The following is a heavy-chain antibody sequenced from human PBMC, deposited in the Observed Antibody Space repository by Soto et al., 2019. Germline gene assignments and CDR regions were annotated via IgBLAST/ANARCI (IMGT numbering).Heavy chain of an antibody. CDR1: GFTFSSYS. Sequence: EVQLVESGGGLVKPGGSLRLSCAASGFTFSSYSMNWVRQAPGKGLEWVSSINSSSSYIYYADSVKGRFTISRDNAKNSLYLQMNSLRAEDTAVYYCARDSRYYDSGYYFDHWGQGTLVTVS. V-gene: IGHV3-21*01. D-gene: IGHD3-22*01. J-gene: IGHJ4*02. CDR2: INSSSSYI. CDR3: ARDSRYYDSGYYFDH.